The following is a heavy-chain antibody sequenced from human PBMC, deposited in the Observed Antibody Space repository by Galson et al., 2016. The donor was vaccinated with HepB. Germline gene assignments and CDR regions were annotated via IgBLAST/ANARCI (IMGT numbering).Heavy chain of an antibody. V-gene: IGHV3-30*03. CDR2: ISYDGKSE. J-gene: IGHJ4*02. CDR3: VRGVYGDHGWFDY. Sequence: SLRLSCAASGFTFSTYGMHWVRQAPGKGLEWVALISYDGKSESYADSVKGRVTISRDNSKNTLFLQMNTLRAEDTAVYFCVRGVYGDHGWFDYWGQGTLVTVSS. CDR1: GFTFSTYG. D-gene: IGHD4-17*01.